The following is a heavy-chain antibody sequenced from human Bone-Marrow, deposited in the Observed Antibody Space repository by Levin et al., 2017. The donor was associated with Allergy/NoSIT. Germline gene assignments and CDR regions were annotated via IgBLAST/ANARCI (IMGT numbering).Heavy chain of an antibody. V-gene: IGHV4-61*01. CDR2: IHYSGTS. J-gene: IGHJ4*02. D-gene: IGHD2-15*01. CDR1: GDSVSTISSY. Sequence: SQTLSLTCTVSGDSVSTISSYWNWIRQPPGQGLEWIGYIHYSGTSQYNPSLGSRVTMSVDTSKNQFSLELTSVSAADSALYYCSRQRVGVARHYFDSWGQGTLVTVSS. CDR3: SRQRVGVARHYFDS.